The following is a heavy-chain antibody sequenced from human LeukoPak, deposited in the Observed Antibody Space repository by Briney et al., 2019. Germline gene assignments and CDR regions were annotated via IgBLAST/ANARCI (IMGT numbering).Heavy chain of an antibody. Sequence: GGSLRLSCAASGFTFSSYAMSWVRQAPGKGLEWVSYISSSGSTIYYADSVKGRFTISRDNAKNSLYLQMNSLRAEDTAVYYCARDLKGIAAHDWGQGTLVTVSS. CDR1: GFTFSSYA. CDR2: ISSSGSTI. CDR3: ARDLKGIAAHD. V-gene: IGHV3-48*04. D-gene: IGHD6-13*01. J-gene: IGHJ4*02.